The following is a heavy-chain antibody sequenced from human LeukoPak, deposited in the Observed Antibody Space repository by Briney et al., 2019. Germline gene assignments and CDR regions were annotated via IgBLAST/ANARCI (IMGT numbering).Heavy chain of an antibody. V-gene: IGHV4-34*01. Sequence: SETPSLTLPVYGGSFRGYYRSWVRPPPGQGLGWIGEINHSGSTNYNPSLKSRVTISVDTSKNQFSLKLSSVTAADTAVYYCARRSKIFPRGYFDYWGQGTLVTVSS. CDR1: GGSFRGYY. D-gene: IGHD5/OR15-5a*01. J-gene: IGHJ4*02. CDR2: INHSGST. CDR3: ARRSKIFPRGYFDY.